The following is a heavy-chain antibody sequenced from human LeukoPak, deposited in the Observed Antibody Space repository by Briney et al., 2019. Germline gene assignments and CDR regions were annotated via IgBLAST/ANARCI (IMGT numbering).Heavy chain of an antibody. CDR1: GFTFDDYA. CDR2: ISWNSGSI. D-gene: IGHD3-22*01. Sequence: GGSLRLSCAASGFTFDDYAMHWVRQAPGKGLEWVSGISWNSGSIGYADSVKGRFTISRDNAKNSLYLQMNSLRAEDTALYYCAKSAFGSYSSPYNWFDPWGQGTLVTVSS. V-gene: IGHV3-9*01. CDR3: AKSAFGSYSSPYNWFDP. J-gene: IGHJ5*02.